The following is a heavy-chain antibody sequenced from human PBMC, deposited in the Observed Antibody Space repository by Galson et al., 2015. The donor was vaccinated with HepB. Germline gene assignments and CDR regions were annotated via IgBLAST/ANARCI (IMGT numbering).Heavy chain of an antibody. D-gene: IGHD6-13*01. CDR1: GFTFSSYA. Sequence: SLRLSCAASGFTFSSYAMNWVRQAPGKGLEWVSYISSSSSTISYADSVKGRFTISRGNAKNSLYLQMNSLRDEDTAVYYCARDIYSSSWYYFDYWGQETLVTVSS. V-gene: IGHV3-48*02. J-gene: IGHJ4*02. CDR3: ARDIYSSSWYYFDY. CDR2: ISSSSSTI.